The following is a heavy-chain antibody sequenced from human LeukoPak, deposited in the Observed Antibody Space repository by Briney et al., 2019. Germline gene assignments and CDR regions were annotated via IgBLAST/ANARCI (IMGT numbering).Heavy chain of an antibody. CDR2: ISYDGSNK. J-gene: IGHJ4*02. V-gene: IGHV3-30*04. CDR1: GFTFSSYA. CDR3: AKAPCGSCYSADY. Sequence: GGSLRLSCAASGFTFSSYAMHWVRQAPGKGLEWVAVISYDGSNKYYADSVKGRFTISRDNSKNTLYLQMNSLRAEDTAVYYCAKAPCGSCYSADYWGQGTLVTVSS. D-gene: IGHD2-15*01.